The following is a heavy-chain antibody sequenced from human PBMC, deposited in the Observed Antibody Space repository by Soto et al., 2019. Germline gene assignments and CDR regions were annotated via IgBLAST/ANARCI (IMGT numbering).Heavy chain of an antibody. CDR1: GGSISSGGYY. CDR3: ARDWGYDFWSGYYNFGSWYGYYGMDV. J-gene: IGHJ6*02. D-gene: IGHD3-3*01. Sequence: SETLSLTCTVSGGSISSGGYYWSWIRQHPGKGLEWIGYIYYSGSTYYNPSLKSRVTISVDTSKNQFSLKLSSVTAADTAVYYCARDWGYDFWSGYYNFGSWYGYYGMDVWGQGTTVTVSS. CDR2: IYYSGST. V-gene: IGHV4-31*03.